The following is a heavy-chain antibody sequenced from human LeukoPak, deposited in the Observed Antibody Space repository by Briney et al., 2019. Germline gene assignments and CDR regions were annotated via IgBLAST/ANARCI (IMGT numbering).Heavy chain of an antibody. CDR2: IYYSGST. D-gene: IGHD2-8*01. CDR3: ARVGEGMVDFDY. V-gene: IGHV4-59*01. Sequence: SETLSLTCTVSGGSISSYYWSWIRQPPGKELEGFGYIYYSGSTNYNPSLKSRVTISVDTSKNQFSLKLSSVTAADTAVYYCARVGEGMVDFDYWGQGTLVTVSS. CDR1: GGSISSYY. J-gene: IGHJ4*02.